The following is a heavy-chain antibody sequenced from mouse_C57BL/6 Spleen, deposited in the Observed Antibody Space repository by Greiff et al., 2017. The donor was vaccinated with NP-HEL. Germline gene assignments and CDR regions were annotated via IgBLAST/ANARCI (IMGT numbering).Heavy chain of an antibody. CDR1: GYTFTDYE. Sequence: QVQLQQSGAELVRPGASVTLSCKASGYTFTDYEMHWVKQTPVHGLEWIGAIDPETGGTAYNQKFKGKAILTAYKSSSTAYMELRSLTSEDSAVYYSTRRGYAMDYWGQGTSVTVSS. V-gene: IGHV1-15*01. CDR3: TRRGYAMDY. CDR2: IDPETGGT. J-gene: IGHJ4*01.